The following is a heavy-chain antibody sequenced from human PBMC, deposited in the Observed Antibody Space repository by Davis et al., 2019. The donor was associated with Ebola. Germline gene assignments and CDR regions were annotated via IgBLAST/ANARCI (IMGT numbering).Heavy chain of an antibody. D-gene: IGHD3-10*01. CDR1: GGSFSGYY. J-gene: IGHJ5*02. V-gene: IGHV4-34*01. CDR3: ARGGYGSGSYKYRNWFDP. Sequence: SETLSLTCAVYGGSFSGYYWSWIRQPPGKGLEWIGEINHSGSTNYNPSLKSRVTISVDTSKNQFSLKLSSVTAADTAVFYCARGGYGSGSYKYRNWFDPWDQGTLVTVSS. CDR2: INHSGST.